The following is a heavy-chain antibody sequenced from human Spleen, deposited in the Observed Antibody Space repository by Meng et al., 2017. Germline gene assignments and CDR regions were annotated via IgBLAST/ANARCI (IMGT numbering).Heavy chain of an antibody. CDR3: ARDWGVGYFDY. CDR1: GFTFSDYY. CDR2: ISSSGSTI. D-gene: IGHD3-16*01. J-gene: IGHJ4*02. Sequence: GESLKISCAASGFTFSDYYMSWIRQAPGKGLEWVSYISSSGSTIYYADSVKGRFTFSRDKAKNSLYLQMNSLRAEGTAVYYCARDWGVGYFDYWGQGTLVTVSS. V-gene: IGHV3-11*01.